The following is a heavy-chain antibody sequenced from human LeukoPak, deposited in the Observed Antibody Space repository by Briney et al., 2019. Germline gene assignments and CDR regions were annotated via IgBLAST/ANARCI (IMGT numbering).Heavy chain of an antibody. CDR2: ISGSGGST. Sequence: GGSLRLSCAASGFTFSSYAMRWVRQAPGKGLEWVSAISGSGGSTYYADSVRGRFTISRDNSKNTLYLQMNSLRAEDMAVYYCAKGYYDSSGGGSWYFDLWGRGTLVTVSS. V-gene: IGHV3-23*01. CDR3: AKGYYDSSGGGSWYFDL. D-gene: IGHD3-22*01. CDR1: GFTFSSYA. J-gene: IGHJ2*01.